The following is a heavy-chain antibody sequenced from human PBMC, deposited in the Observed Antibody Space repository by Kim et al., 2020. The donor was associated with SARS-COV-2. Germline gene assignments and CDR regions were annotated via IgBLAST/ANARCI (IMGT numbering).Heavy chain of an antibody. J-gene: IGHJ6*02. V-gene: IGHV7-4-1*02. Sequence: ASVKVSCKASGYTFTSYAMNWVRQAPGQGLEWMGWINTNTGNPTYAQGFTGRFVFSLDTSVSTAYLQISSLKAEDTAVYYCARESGTAVTIFGVVIIPVGGMDVWGQGTTVTASS. D-gene: IGHD3-3*01. CDR2: INTNTGNP. CDR1: GYTFTSYA. CDR3: ARESGTAVTIFGVVIIPVGGMDV.